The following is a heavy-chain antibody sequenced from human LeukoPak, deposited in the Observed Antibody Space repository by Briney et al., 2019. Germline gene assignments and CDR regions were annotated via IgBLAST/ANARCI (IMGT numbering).Heavy chain of an antibody. CDR1: GGSISSSY. D-gene: IGHD3-3*01. CDR3: ARGFRYFDY. J-gene: IGHJ4*02. CDR2: IYYSGST. V-gene: IGHV4-59*01. Sequence: SETLSFTCTVSGGSISSSYWSWIRQPPRKGLEWIGYIYYSGSTNDNPSLKSRVTISVDTSKNQFSLKLTSVTAADTAVYYCARGFRYFDYWGQGTLVTVSS.